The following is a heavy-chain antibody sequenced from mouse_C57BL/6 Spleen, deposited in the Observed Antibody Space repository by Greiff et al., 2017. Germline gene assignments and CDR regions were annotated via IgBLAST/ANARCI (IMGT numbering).Heavy chain of an antibody. V-gene: IGHV1-55*01. J-gene: IGHJ3*01. CDR1: GYTFTSYW. Sequence: QVQLQQPGAELVKPGASVKMSCKASGYTFTSYWITWVKQRPGQGLEWIGDIYPGSGSTNYNEKFKIKATLTVATSSSTAYMQLSSLTSEDSAVYYCARFETAWFAYWGQGTLVTVSA. CDR3: ARFETAWFAY. CDR2: IYPGSGST.